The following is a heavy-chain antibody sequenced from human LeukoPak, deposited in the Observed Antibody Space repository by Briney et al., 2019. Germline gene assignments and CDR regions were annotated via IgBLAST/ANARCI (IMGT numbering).Heavy chain of an antibody. J-gene: IGHJ4*02. CDR1: GFTFSSYS. CDR2: IGISSGNT. Sequence: AGSLRLSCAASGFTFSSYSMNWVRQAPGKGLEWISYIGISSGNTKYADSVKGRFTISGDNAKNSLYLQMNNLRVDDTAVYYCARDYNYAFDTWGQGTLVTVSS. CDR3: ARDYNYAFDT. D-gene: IGHD1-1*01. V-gene: IGHV3-48*04.